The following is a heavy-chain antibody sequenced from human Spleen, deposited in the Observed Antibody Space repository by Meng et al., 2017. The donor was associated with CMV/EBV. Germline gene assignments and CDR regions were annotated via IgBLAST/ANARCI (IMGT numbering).Heavy chain of an antibody. CDR2: ITADGTIT. D-gene: IGHD3-22*01. V-gene: IGHV3-74*01. CDR1: GFSFSSYW. Sequence: GESLKISCVASGFSFSSYWMHWVRQGPGKGLVWVSRITADGTITSYADSVRGRFTISRDNAKNTLYLHMDSLRAEDTAVYYCARVSISGYSDSNDEQYYYYYVMDVWGQGTTVTVSS. CDR3: ARVSISGYSDSNDEQYYYYYVMDV. J-gene: IGHJ6*02.